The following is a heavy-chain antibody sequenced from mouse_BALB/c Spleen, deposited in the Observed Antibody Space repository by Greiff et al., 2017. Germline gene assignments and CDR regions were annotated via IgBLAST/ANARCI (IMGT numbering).Heavy chain of an antibody. CDR2: ISYSGST. V-gene: IGHV3-2*02. J-gene: IGHJ4*01. CDR1: GYSITSDYA. CDR3: ARKGYDAMDY. Sequence: ESGPGLVKPSQSLSLTCTVTGYSITSDYAWNWIRQFPGNKLEWMGYISYSGSTSYNPSLKSRISITRDTSKNQFFLQLNSVTTEDTATYYCARKGYDAMDYWGQGTSVTVSS.